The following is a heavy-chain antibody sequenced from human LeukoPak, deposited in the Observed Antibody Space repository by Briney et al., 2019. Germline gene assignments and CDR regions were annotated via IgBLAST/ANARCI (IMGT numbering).Heavy chain of an antibody. J-gene: IGHJ6*02. CDR2: ISSSGSTM. V-gene: IGHV3-48*03. CDR3: ARDYYGMDV. Sequence: PGGSLRLSCAASGFTFSSYEINWVRQAPGKGLEWVSYISSSGSTMYYADSVKGRFTISRDNAKNSLYLQMNSLREEDTAVYYCARDYYGMDVWGQGTTVTVSS. CDR1: GFTFSSYE.